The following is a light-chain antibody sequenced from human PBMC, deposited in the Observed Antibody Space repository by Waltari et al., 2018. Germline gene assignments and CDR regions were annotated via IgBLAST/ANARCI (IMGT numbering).Light chain of an antibody. CDR1: SSDVGNYKR. V-gene: IGLV2-23*02. J-gene: IGLJ2*01. CDR3: SSYAGSSKGV. CDR2: AVS. Sequence: QSALTQPASVSGSPGQSITISCTGTSSDVGNYKRVSWYQQHPGKTPKLMIYAVSKRPSGVVYRFSGSKSGDMASLTISGLQPEDEAEYFCSSYAGSSKGVFGGGTKVTVL.